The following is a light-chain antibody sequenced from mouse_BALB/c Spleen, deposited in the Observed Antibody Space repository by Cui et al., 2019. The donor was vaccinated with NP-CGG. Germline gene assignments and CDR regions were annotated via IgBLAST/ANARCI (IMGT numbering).Light chain of an antibody. CDR2: GTN. CDR3: ALWYSNLWV. Sequence: QAVVTQESAFTTSPGETVTLTCRSSTGAVTTSNYANWVQEKPDHLFTGLIGGTNNRVPGVPARFSGSLIGDKAALTITGAQTEDEAIYFCALWYSNLWVFGGGTKLTVL. J-gene: IGLJ1*01. CDR1: TGAVTTSNY. V-gene: IGLV1*01.